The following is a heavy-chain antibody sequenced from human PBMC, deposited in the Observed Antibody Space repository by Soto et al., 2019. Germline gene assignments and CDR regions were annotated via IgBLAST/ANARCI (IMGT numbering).Heavy chain of an antibody. J-gene: IGHJ4*02. CDR3: AREGRHFDY. V-gene: IGHV1-69*06. CDR1: GCTFSSYA. CDR2: INPIFGTP. Sequence: ASVKVSCKASGCTFSSYAISCVRQAPGQVLEWMGGINPIFGTPHYAQKYQGRVTITADTFTNTAYMELTRLTSDDTAVYFCAREGRHFDYWGQGTLVTVSS.